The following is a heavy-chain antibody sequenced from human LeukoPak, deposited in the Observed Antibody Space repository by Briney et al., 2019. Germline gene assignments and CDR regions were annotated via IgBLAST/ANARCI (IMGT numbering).Heavy chain of an antibody. J-gene: IGHJ4*02. CDR3: AREGGPYRPLDY. V-gene: IGHV4-4*02. CDR2: VNLQGST. Sequence: SETLSLTCDVSGGSITQTNYWPWVRQPPGKGLEWIGEVNLQGSTNYNPSLMGRVAISVDTSENHVSLQLTSVTAADTAVYYCAREGGPYRPLDYSGQGTLVTVS. D-gene: IGHD3-16*01. CDR1: GGSITQTNY.